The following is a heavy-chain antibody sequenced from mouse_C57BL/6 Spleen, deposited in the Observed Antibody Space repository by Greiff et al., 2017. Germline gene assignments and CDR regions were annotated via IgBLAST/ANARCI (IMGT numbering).Heavy chain of an antibody. CDR1: GFTFTDYY. D-gene: IGHD3-2*02. CDR2: IRNKANGYTT. J-gene: IGHJ3*01. V-gene: IGHV7-3*01. Sequence: EVQLVESGGGLVQPGGSLSLSCAASGFTFTDYYMSWVRQPPGKALEWLGFIRNKANGYTTEYSASVKGRFTISRDNSQSILYLQMNALRAEDSATYYCARYRDSSVYGLAYWGQGTLVTVSA. CDR3: ARYRDSSVYGLAY.